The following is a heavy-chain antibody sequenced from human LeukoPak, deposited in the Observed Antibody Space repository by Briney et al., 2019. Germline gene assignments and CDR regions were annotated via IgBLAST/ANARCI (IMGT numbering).Heavy chain of an antibody. V-gene: IGHV4-39*06. CDR2: IYYSGST. CDR3: ARFYCSSISCFRVGMDV. D-gene: IGHD2-2*01. CDR1: GGSISSSSYY. J-gene: IGHJ6*02. Sequence: SETLSLTCTVSGGSISSSSYYWGWIRQPPGKGLEWIGSIYYSGSTYYNPSLKSRVTISLDTPKNQFALKLSSVTAADTAVYYCARFYCSSISCFRVGMDVWGQGTTVTVSS.